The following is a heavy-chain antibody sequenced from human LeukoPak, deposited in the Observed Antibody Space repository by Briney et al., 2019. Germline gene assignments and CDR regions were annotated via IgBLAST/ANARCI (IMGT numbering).Heavy chain of an antibody. Sequence: GESLKISCQGSGYIFTSYLLGWVRPMPGKGLEWMGIIYPGDSDTRYSPSFQGQVTISADKSISTAYLQWSSLKASDTAMYYCARQTRYALEVDYWGQGTLVTVSS. J-gene: IGHJ4*02. CDR2: IYPGDSDT. CDR1: GYIFTSYL. CDR3: ARQTRYALEVDY. D-gene: IGHD2-2*01. V-gene: IGHV5-51*01.